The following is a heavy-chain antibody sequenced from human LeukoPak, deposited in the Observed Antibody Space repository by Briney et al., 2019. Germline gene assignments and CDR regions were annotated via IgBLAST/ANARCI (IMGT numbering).Heavy chain of an antibody. Sequence: PSETLSPTCAVYGESFSEYYWSWIRQPPGKGLEWIGQINHSGGTNYHPSLKTRVTISLDTSKNQVSLKLRSVTAADTAVYYCAFEGPVSGYAFDPWGQGALVAVSS. D-gene: IGHD5-12*01. CDR2: INHSGGT. CDR3: AFEGPVSGYAFDP. CDR1: GESFSEYY. V-gene: IGHV4-34*01. J-gene: IGHJ5*02.